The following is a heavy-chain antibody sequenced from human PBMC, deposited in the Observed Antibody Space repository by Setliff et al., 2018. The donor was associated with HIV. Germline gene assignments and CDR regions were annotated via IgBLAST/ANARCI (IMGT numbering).Heavy chain of an antibody. CDR1: GFTFNNYG. CDR2: IWFDGSNK. Sequence: PGGSLRLSCAASGFTFNNYGMYWVRQAPGKGLEWVAVIWFDGSNKYYADSVKGRFTISRDNSKNTLYLQMNSLRAEDTAVYYCAKMRFEGYSYTYYYYMDVWGKGTTVTVS. J-gene: IGHJ6*03. D-gene: IGHD3-16*01. V-gene: IGHV3-33*06. CDR3: AKMRFEGYSYTYYYYMDV.